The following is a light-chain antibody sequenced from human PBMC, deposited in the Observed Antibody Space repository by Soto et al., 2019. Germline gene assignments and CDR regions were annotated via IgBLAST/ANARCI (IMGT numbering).Light chain of an antibody. Sequence: DIQMTQSPSTLSASVGDRVTITCRASESISSWVAWYQQKPVKAPKLLICKASSLESGVPSRFSGRGSATEFTLTISSLQPDDFATYYCQQYNSVGFTFGPGTEVDIK. CDR1: ESISSW. J-gene: IGKJ3*01. CDR2: KAS. V-gene: IGKV1-5*03. CDR3: QQYNSVGFT.